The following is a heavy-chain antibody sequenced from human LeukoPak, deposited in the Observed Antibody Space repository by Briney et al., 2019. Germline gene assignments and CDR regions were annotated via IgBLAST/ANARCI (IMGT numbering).Heavy chain of an antibody. V-gene: IGHV1-8*01. CDR2: MNPNSGNT. CDR1: GYTFTSYD. D-gene: IGHD3-10*01. Sequence: GASVKVSCKASGYTFTSYDINWVRQATGQGLEWMGWMNPNSGNTGYAQKFQGRVTMTRNTSISTAYMELSSLRSEDTVVYYCARGVRYGSGSYYEFNWFDPWGQGTLVTVSS. CDR3: ARGVRYGSGSYYEFNWFDP. J-gene: IGHJ5*02.